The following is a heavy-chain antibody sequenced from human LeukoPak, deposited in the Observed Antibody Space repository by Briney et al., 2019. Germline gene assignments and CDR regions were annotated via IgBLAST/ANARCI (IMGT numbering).Heavy chain of an antibody. CDR1: GGSISSHY. V-gene: IGHV4-59*11. CDR2: IYYSGST. J-gene: IGHJ4*02. CDR3: AGIPLYGSGSLIDY. Sequence: SETLSLTCTISGGSISSHYWSWIRQPPGKGLEWIGYIYYSGSTNYNPSLKSRVTISVDTSKNQFSLKLSSVTAADTAVYYCAGIPLYGSGSLIDYWGQGTLVTVSS. D-gene: IGHD3-10*01.